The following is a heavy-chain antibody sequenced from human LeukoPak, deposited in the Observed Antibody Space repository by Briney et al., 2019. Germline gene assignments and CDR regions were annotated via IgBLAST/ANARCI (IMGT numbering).Heavy chain of an antibody. D-gene: IGHD2-2*01. CDR3: ARGSCSSTSCYFSNFDY. Sequence: SETLSLTCAVYGGSFSGYYWSWIRQPPGKGLEWIGEINHSGSTNYNPSLKSRVTISVDTSKYQFSLKLSSVTAADTAVYYCARGSCSSTSCYFSNFDYWGQGTLVTVSS. CDR1: GGSFSGYY. V-gene: IGHV4-34*01. J-gene: IGHJ4*02. CDR2: INHSGST.